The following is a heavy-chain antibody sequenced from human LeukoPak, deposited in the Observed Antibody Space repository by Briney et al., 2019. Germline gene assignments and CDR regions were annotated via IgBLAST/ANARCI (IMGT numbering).Heavy chain of an antibody. CDR3: ARGESTGWDRQDFFDY. D-gene: IGHD6-19*01. CDR2: ISSSSSTI. CDR1: GFTFSSDE. J-gene: IGHJ4*02. Sequence: PGESLRLSCAASGFTFSSDEMNWGRQAPGKGLEWISYISSSSSTIYYANSVRGRFTISRDGAKNSLHLQMNSLRAEDTAVYYCARGESTGWDRQDFFDYWGQGTLVTVSS. V-gene: IGHV3-48*03.